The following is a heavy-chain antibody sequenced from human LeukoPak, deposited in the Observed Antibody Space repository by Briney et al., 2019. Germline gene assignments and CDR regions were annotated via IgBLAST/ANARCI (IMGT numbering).Heavy chain of an antibody. V-gene: IGHV1-69*04. J-gene: IGHJ4*02. CDR2: IIPILGIA. CDR1: GGTFSSCA. CDR3: ARDKPGAAAGRN. D-gene: IGHD6-13*01. Sequence: SVKVSCKASGGTFSSCAISWVRQAPGQGPEWMGRIIPILGIANYAQKFQGRVTITADKSTSTAYMELSSLRSEDTAVYYCARDKPGAAAGRNWGQGTLVTVSS.